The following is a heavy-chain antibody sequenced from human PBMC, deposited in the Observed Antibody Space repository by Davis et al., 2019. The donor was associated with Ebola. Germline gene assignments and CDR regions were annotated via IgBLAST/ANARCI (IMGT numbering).Heavy chain of an antibody. CDR3: ASADSSGYYSSLPGAFDI. D-gene: IGHD3-22*01. V-gene: IGHV4-31*03. J-gene: IGHJ3*02. Sequence: PSETLSLTCTVSGGSISSGGYYWSWIRQHPGKGLEWIGYIYYSGSTYYNPSLKSRVTISVDTSKNQFSLKLSSVTAADTAVYYCASADSSGYYSSLPGAFDIWGQGTMVTVSS. CDR2: IYYSGST. CDR1: GGSISSGGYY.